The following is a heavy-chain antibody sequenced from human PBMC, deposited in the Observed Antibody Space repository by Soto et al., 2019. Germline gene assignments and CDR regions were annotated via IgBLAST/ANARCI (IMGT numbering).Heavy chain of an antibody. Sequence: EVQLVESGGGLVKPGGSLRLFCAASGFTFSNAWMSWVRQAPGKGLEWVGRIKSKTDGGTTDYAAPVKGRFTISRDDSKNTLYLQMNSLKTEDTAVYYCTTLFLEWLIAESAHASVLGKGTTVTVSS. V-gene: IGHV3-15*01. CDR1: GFTFSNAW. D-gene: IGHD3-3*01. CDR2: IKSKTDGGTT. J-gene: IGHJ6*04. CDR3: TTLFLEWLIAESAHASV.